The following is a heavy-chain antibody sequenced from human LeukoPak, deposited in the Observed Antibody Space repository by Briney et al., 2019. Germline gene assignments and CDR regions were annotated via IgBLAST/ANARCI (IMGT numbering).Heavy chain of an antibody. J-gene: IGHJ4*02. CDR2: IYYSGST. D-gene: IGHD6-19*01. CDR1: GGSISSYY. Sequence: SETLSLTCTVSGGSISSYYWSWIRQPPGKGLEWIGYIYYSGSTNYNPSLKSRVTISVDTSKNQFSLKLSSVTAAGTAVYYCARALYSSGWYPLSFDYWGQGTLVTVSS. V-gene: IGHV4-59*01. CDR3: ARALYSSGWYPLSFDY.